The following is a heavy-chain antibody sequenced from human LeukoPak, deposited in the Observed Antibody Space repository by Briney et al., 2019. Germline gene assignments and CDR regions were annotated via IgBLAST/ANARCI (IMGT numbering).Heavy chain of an antibody. J-gene: IGHJ4*02. V-gene: IGHV4-59*01. CDR1: GGSISSNY. Sequence: SGTLSLTCTVSGGSISSNYWSWIRQPPGKGLEWIGYIYYSGSTDYNPSLKSRVTISVDTSKNQFSLKLSSVTAADTAVYYCARGEWELSFDYWGQGTLVTVSS. CDR3: ARGEWELSFDY. D-gene: IGHD1-26*01. CDR2: IYYSGST.